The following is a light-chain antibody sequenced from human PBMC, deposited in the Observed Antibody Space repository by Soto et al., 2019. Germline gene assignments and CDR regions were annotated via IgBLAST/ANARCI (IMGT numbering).Light chain of an antibody. Sequence: QSALTQPPSASGSPGQSVTISCTGTSNDVGHSSFISWYQQHPGKGPKLIIYEVSKRPSGVPDRFSGSKSGNTASLSVSGLQYEDEADYFCNAQADNVKHVFGTGTKVTVL. CDR2: EVS. J-gene: IGLJ1*01. V-gene: IGLV2-8*01. CDR3: NAQADNVKHV. CDR1: SNDVGHSSF.